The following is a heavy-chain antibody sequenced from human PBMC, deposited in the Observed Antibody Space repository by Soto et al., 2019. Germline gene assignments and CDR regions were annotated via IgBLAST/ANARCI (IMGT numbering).Heavy chain of an antibody. V-gene: IGHV3-33*01. D-gene: IGHD3-22*01. CDR2: IWYDGSNK. CDR3: ARDLHDSSGRGGLN. CDR1: GFTFSSYG. J-gene: IGHJ4*02. Sequence: QVQLVESGGGVVQPGRSLRLSCAASGFTFSSYGMHWVRQAPGKGLEWVAVIWYDGSNKYYADSVKGRFTISRDNSKNTLYVQMNSLRAEDTAVYYCARDLHDSSGRGGLNWGQGTLVTVSS.